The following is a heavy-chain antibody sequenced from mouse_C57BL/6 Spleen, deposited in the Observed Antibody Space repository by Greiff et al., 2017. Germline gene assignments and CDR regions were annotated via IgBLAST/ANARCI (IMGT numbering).Heavy chain of an antibody. D-gene: IGHD2-1*01. CDR3: AKKGDGKEYYYAMDY. CDR1: GFSLTSYG. Sequence: VKLQESGPGLVQPSQSLSITCTVSGFSLTSYGVHWVRQSPGKGLEWLGVIWRGGSTDYNAAFMSRLSITKDNSKSQVFFKMNSLQADDTAIYYCAKKGDGKEYYYAMDYWGQGTSVTVSS. V-gene: IGHV2-5*01. CDR2: IWRGGST. J-gene: IGHJ4*01.